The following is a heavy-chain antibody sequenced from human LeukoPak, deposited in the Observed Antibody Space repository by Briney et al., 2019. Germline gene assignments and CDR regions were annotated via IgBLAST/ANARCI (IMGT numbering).Heavy chain of an antibody. D-gene: IGHD2-15*01. CDR1: GYTFISFY. Sequence: GASVKVSCKASGYTFISFYMHWVRQAPGQGLEWMGVINPSGGSTAYAQQFQGRVTMTRDTSTSTVYMELSSLRSDDTAVYYCARVVTPTDQFDYWGQGTLVTVSA. CDR3: ARVVTPTDQFDY. CDR2: INPSGGST. J-gene: IGHJ4*02. V-gene: IGHV1-46*01.